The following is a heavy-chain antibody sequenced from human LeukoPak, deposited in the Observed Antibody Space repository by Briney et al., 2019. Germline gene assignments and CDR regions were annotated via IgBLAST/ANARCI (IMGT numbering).Heavy chain of an antibody. CDR3: ARIRGAFDI. Sequence: PSETLSLTCAVYGGSLSGYYWSWIRQPPGKGLEWIGEINHSGSTNYNPSLKSRVTISVDTSKNQFSLKLSSVTAADTAVYYCARIRGAFDIWGQGTMVTVSS. CDR2: INHSGST. D-gene: IGHD3-10*01. CDR1: GGSLSGYY. V-gene: IGHV4-34*01. J-gene: IGHJ3*02.